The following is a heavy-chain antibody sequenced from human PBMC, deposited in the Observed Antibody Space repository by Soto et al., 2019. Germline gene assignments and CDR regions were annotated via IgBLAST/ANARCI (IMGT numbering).Heavy chain of an antibody. CDR3: ANHDGPLEY. Sequence: QVQLVESGGGVVQPGRSLRLSCAASGFTFSSYAMHWVRQAPGKGLEWVAVISYDGSNKYYADSVKGRFTISRDNSKNPVYMQMNSLRAEDTAVYYCANHDGPLEYWGQGTLVTVSS. CDR1: GFTFSSYA. J-gene: IGHJ4*02. V-gene: IGHV3-30-3*01. CDR2: ISYDGSNK. D-gene: IGHD1-1*01.